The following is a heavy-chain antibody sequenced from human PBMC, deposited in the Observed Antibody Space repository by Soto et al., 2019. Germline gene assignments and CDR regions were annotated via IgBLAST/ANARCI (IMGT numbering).Heavy chain of an antibody. D-gene: IGHD3-22*01. Sequence: GGSLRLSCAASGFTFSSYSMNWVRQAPGKGLEWVSSISSSSSYIYYADSVKGRFTISRDNAKNSLYLQMNSLRAEDTAVYYRARVLSGSGYYSDGMDVWGQGTTVTVSS. V-gene: IGHV3-21*01. CDR1: GFTFSSYS. CDR3: ARVLSGSGYYSDGMDV. J-gene: IGHJ6*02. CDR2: ISSSSSYI.